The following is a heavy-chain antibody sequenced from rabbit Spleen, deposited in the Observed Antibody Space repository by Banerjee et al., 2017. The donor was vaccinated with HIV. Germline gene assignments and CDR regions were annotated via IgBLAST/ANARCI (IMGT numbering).Heavy chain of an antibody. D-gene: IGHD8-1*01. Sequence: QSLEESGGGLVKPGASLTLTCTASGFSFSSSYWICWVRQAPGKGLEWIACMYSSNGNAYYASWAKGRFTISKTSSTTVTLQMTSLTAADTATYFCARGAANSGAQFNLWGPGTLVTVS. CDR1: GFSFSSSYW. V-gene: IGHV1S40*01. CDR2: MYSSNGNA. J-gene: IGHJ4*01. CDR3: ARGAANSGAQFNL.